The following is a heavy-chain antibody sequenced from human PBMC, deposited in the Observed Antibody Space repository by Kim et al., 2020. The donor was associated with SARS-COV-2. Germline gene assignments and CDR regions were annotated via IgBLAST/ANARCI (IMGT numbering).Heavy chain of an antibody. CDR2: IYPGDSDT. V-gene: IGHV5-51*01. Sequence: GESLKISCKGSGYSFTSYWIGWVRQMPGKGLEWMGIIYPGDSDTRYSPSFQGQVTISADKSISTAYLQWSSLKASDTAMYYCARRGGGDGYGSAPNWFDPWGQGTLVTVSS. D-gene: IGHD3-10*01. CDR1: GYSFTSYW. J-gene: IGHJ5*02. CDR3: ARRGGGDGYGSAPNWFDP.